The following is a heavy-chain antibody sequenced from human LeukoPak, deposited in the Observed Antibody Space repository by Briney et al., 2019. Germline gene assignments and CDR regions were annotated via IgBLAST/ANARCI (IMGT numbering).Heavy chain of an antibody. CDR2: INSDGSST. V-gene: IGHV3-74*01. J-gene: IGHJ4*02. Sequence: GGALTLSCAASGFTFSSYWMHGVRQAPGKGRGGVSRINSDGSSTSYADSVKGRFTISRDNAVNTLYLKMNSLRAEDTAVYYCAKDKDFDYWGQGTLVTVSS. CDR3: AKDKDFDY. CDR1: GFTFSSYW.